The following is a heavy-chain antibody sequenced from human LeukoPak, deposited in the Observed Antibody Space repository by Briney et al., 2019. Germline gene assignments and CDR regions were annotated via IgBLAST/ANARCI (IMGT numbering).Heavy chain of an antibody. D-gene: IGHD3-3*01. J-gene: IGHJ4*02. CDR2: ISGSGAST. CDR3: ARERGYDSWSGSRVLFDH. Sequence: GGSLRLSCAASGFTFSSYAMSWVRQAPGKGLEWVSAISGSGASTYYADSVKGRFTISRDNAKNSLYLQMNSLRAEDTAVYYCARERGYDSWSGSRVLFDHWGQGTLVTVSS. CDR1: GFTFSSYA. V-gene: IGHV3-23*01.